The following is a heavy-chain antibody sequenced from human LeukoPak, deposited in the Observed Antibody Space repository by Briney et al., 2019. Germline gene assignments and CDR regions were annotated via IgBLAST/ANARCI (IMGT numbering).Heavy chain of an antibody. Sequence: PGGSLRLSCAASGFTFSNYWMHWVRQAPGKGLVWVSRINSDGINTSYADSVKGRFTISRDNAKNSLYLQMSSLRAEDTALYYRAKDFHRLGEFDAFDIWGQGTMVTVSS. V-gene: IGHV3-74*01. J-gene: IGHJ3*02. D-gene: IGHD3-16*01. CDR3: AKDFHRLGEFDAFDI. CDR2: INSDGINT. CDR1: GFTFSNYW.